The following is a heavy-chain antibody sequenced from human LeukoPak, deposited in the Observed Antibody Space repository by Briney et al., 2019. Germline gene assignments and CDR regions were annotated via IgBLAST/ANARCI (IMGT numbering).Heavy chain of an antibody. V-gene: IGHV3-23*01. CDR2: ISVSGGST. Sequence: GGSLRLSCAAYGFTFSNYAMSWVRQAPGKGLEWVSGISVSGGSTYYADSVKGRFTIYRDNSKNTMYLQMNSLRAEDTAVYYCAKSTIFGEYYFDYWGQGTLVSVSS. D-gene: IGHD3-3*01. CDR1: GFTFSNYA. CDR3: AKSTIFGEYYFDY. J-gene: IGHJ4*02.